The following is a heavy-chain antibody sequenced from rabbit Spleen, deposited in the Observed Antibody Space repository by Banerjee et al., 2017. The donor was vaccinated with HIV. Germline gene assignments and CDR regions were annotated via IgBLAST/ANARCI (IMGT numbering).Heavy chain of an antibody. CDR2: TYTGSSGST. CDR3: ARPDSGYAYAMDL. D-gene: IGHD6-1*01. J-gene: IGHJ4*01. V-gene: IGHV1S45*01. CDR1: GFSFNSAYW. Sequence: QEQLVESGGGLVQPGGTMTLTCKASGFSFNSAYWICWVRQAPGKGLEWIGCTYTGSSGSTYYASWAKGRFTISKTSSTTVTLQMTSLTAADTATYFCARPDSGYAYAMDLWGPGTLVTVS.